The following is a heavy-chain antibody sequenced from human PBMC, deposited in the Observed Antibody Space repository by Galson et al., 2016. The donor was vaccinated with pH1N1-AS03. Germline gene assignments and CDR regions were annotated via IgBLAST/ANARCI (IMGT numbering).Heavy chain of an antibody. CDR3: AKDWNHTIDY. J-gene: IGHJ4*02. Sequence: SLRLSCAASGFTFSSYAISWVRQAPGKGLEWVSAIAGGGVTTYYADSVKGRIAISRDNSQNTLYLQLNSLRAEDTAVYYCAKDWNHTIDYWGQGTLVTVSS. CDR1: GFTFSSYA. D-gene: IGHD1-1*01. CDR2: IAGGGVTT. V-gene: IGHV3-23*01.